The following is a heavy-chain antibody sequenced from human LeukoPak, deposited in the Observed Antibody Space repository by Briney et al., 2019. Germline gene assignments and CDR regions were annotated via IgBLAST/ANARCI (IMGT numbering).Heavy chain of an antibody. CDR1: GGSISSSSYY. V-gene: IGHV4-39*07. CDR2: IYYSGST. CDR3: VHYYDSSGYYDAFDT. Sequence: SETLSLTCTVSGGSISSSSYYWGWIRQPPGKGLEWIGSIYYSGSTYYNPSLKSRVTISVDTSKNQFSLKLSSVTAADTAVYYCVHYYDSSGYYDAFDTWGQGTMVTVSS. J-gene: IGHJ3*02. D-gene: IGHD3-22*01.